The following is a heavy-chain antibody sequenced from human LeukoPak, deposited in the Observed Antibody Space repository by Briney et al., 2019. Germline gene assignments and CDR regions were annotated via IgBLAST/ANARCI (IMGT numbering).Heavy chain of an antibody. J-gene: IGHJ4*02. CDR2: IYSGGST. Sequence: GGSLRLSCAASGFTVSSNYMSWVRQAPGKGLEWVSVIYSGGSTYHADSVKGRFTISRDNSKNTLYLQMNSLRAEDTAVYYCARDGVRAGGNRGVVFDYWGQGTLVTVSS. CDR3: ARDGVRAGGNRGVVFDY. V-gene: IGHV3-53*01. CDR1: GFTVSSNY. D-gene: IGHD4-23*01.